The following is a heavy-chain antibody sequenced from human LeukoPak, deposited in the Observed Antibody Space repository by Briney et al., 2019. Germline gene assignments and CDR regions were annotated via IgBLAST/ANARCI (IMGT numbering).Heavy chain of an antibody. Sequence: GASVKVSCKASGYTFTSQYVHWVRQAPGQGLEWMGWINPNSGGTNYAQKFQGRVTMTRDTSISTAYMELSRLRSDDTAVYYCARDLERWLQSTTSSLGLWGQGTLVTVSS. CDR1: GYTFTSQY. CDR2: INPNSGGT. V-gene: IGHV1-2*02. D-gene: IGHD5-12*01. J-gene: IGHJ4*02. CDR3: ARDLERWLQSTTSSLGL.